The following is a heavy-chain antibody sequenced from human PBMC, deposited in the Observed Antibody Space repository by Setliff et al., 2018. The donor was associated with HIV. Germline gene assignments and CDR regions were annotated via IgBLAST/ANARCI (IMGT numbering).Heavy chain of an antibody. Sequence: GGSLRLSCAASGFTFSTYWMHWVRQAPGKGLVWVSRIKTDGSSTSYADSVTGRFTISRDNAKNTLFLQMNSLRAEDTAVYYCARAQDTYYDSSGYSFDSWGQGSLVTVSS. CDR3: ARAQDTYYDSSGYSFDS. V-gene: IGHV3-74*01. D-gene: IGHD3-22*01. CDR2: IKTDGSST. J-gene: IGHJ4*02. CDR1: GFTFSTYW.